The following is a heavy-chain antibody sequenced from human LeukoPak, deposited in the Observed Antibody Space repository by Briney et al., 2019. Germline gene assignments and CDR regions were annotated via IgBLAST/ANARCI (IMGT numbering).Heavy chain of an antibody. D-gene: IGHD5-18*01. J-gene: IGHJ4*02. CDR1: GGTFSSYA. CDR2: IIPIFGTA. Sequence: SVKVSCKASGGTFSSYAISWVRQAPGQGLEWMGGIIPIFGTANYAQKFQGRVTITADESTSTAYMELSSLRSEDTAVYYCARGRSIAARAHRGYSYGYFDYWGQGTLVTVSS. V-gene: IGHV1-69*13. CDR3: ARGRSIAARAHRGYSYGYFDY.